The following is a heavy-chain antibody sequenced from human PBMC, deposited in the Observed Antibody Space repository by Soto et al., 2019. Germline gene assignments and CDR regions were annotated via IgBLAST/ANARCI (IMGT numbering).Heavy chain of an antibody. CDR2: ISSSSSYT. D-gene: IGHD6-13*01. J-gene: IGHJ1*01. CDR3: ARDWAAAGTQRYFQH. V-gene: IGHV3-11*05. Sequence: QVQLVESGGGLVKPGGSLRLSCAASGFTFSDYYMSWIRQAPGKGLEWVSYISSSSSYTNYADSVKGRFTISRDNAKNSLYLQMNSLRAEDTAVYYCARDWAAAGTQRYFQHWGQGTLVTVSS. CDR1: GFTFSDYY.